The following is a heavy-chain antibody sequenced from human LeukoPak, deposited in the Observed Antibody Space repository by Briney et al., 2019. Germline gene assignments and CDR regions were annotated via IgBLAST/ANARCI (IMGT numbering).Heavy chain of an antibody. CDR1: GGTFSSYA. V-gene: IGHV1-69*06. D-gene: IGHD2-15*01. Sequence: GASVKVSCKASGGTFSSYAISWVRQAPGQGLEWMGGIIPIFGTANYAQKFQGRVTITADKSTSTAYMELSSLRSDDTAVYYCARDPPIRCSGGSCYSGLCYWGQGTLVTVSS. CDR3: ARDPPIRCSGGSCYSGLCY. J-gene: IGHJ4*02. CDR2: IIPIFGTA.